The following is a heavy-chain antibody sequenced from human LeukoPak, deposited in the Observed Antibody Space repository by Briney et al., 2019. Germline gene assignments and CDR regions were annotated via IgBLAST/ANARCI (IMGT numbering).Heavy chain of an antibody. CDR2: IVSTSGYI. V-gene: IGHV3-21*01. CDR1: GFTFDSYS. CDR3: ARGHNWNYVNAFDI. Sequence: PGGSLRLSCAASGFTFDSYSMNWVRQAPGKGLEWVASIVSTSGYIYYPDSVKGRFTISRDNAKNSLYLQMNSLRAEDTAVYYCARGHNWNYVNAFDIWGQGTMVTVSS. J-gene: IGHJ3*02. D-gene: IGHD1-7*01.